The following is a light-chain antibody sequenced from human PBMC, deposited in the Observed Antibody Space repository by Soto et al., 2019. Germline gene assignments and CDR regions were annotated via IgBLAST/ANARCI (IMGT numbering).Light chain of an antibody. J-gene: IGLJ1*01. CDR3: CSYAGSYPYV. CDR1: SSDIGGYNF. Sequence: QSALTQPASVSGSPGQSITISCTGTSSDIGGYNFVSWYQHHPGKAPKLMIYDVSKRPSGVPDRFSGSKSGNTASLTISGLQAEDEADYYCCSYAGSYPYVFGTGTKLTVL. CDR2: DVS. V-gene: IGLV2-11*01.